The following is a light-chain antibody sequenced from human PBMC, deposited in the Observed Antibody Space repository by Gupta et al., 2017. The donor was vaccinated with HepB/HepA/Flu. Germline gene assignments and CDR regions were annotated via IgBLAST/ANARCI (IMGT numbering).Light chain of an antibody. Sequence: DIPMTQSPSSLSSSIGERVTITCRASQSISSYLDWYQQKPGQAPTLLIYAASKLQSGVPARFSGGGAGTDFTLTSTSLEHEDCAIYYWQQRNSWLTFGRGTQVEIK. CDR2: AAS. CDR1: QSISSY. CDR3: QQRNSWLT. J-gene: IGKJ4*01. V-gene: IGKV1-39*01.